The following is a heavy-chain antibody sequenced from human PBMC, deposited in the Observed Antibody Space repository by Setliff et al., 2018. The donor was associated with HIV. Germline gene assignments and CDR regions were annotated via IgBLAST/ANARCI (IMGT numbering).Heavy chain of an antibody. D-gene: IGHD6-13*01. V-gene: IGHV4-34*01. CDR2: ISHTGST. J-gene: IGHJ6*03. Sequence: SETLSLTCAVYSGSFSGYRWTWIRQPPGKGLEWIGEISHTGSTNYNPSLKSRVTISVDTSKNHVSLRLSSVTAADTGVYYCARHRDPPGTSWIYYYYYMDLWGEGTTVTVSS. CDR1: SGSFSGYR. CDR3: ARHRDPPGTSWIYYYYYMDL.